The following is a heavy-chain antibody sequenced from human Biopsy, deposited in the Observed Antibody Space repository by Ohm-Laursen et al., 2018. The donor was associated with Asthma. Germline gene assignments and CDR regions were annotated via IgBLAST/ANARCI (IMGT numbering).Heavy chain of an antibody. CDR3: ARKAGSCISRTCYSLDF. Sequence: SVKVSCKSLGGTFNTYVIGWGRQAPGKGLEWRGGINSVFGTTAYPQKFQDRVTITADDSTSTVYMELSSLRSEDTAVYYCARKAGSCISRTCYSLDFWGQGTLVIVSS. CDR2: INSVFGTT. D-gene: IGHD2-2*01. CDR1: GGTFNTYV. V-gene: IGHV1-69*13. J-gene: IGHJ4*02.